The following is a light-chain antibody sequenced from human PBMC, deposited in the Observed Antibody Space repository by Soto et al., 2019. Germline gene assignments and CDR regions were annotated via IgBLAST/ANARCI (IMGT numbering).Light chain of an antibody. CDR3: AAWDDVLTGVI. CDR2: SSD. J-gene: IGLJ2*01. CDR1: SSNVGSNT. Sequence: QSVLTQPPSASGTPGQRVTISCSGSSSNVGSNTVNWYQHLAGTAPKLLIYSSDQRPSGVPNRFSGSKSGTSASLAISGLQSDDEADYYCAAWDDVLTGVIFGGGTKLTVL. V-gene: IGLV1-44*01.